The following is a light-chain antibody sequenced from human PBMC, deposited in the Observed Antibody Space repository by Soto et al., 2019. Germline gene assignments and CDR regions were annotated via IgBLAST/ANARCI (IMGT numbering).Light chain of an antibody. V-gene: IGKV1-5*01. CDR1: QSINTW. CDR3: QQYNSHWT. Sequence: DIPMTQSPSTLSASVGDRVTITCRASQSINTWLAWYQQKPGKAPNLLIYDASSLQSGVPSRFSGIGSGTEFTLTISSLQPDDFATYYCQQYNSHWTFGQGTKVEIK. CDR2: DAS. J-gene: IGKJ1*01.